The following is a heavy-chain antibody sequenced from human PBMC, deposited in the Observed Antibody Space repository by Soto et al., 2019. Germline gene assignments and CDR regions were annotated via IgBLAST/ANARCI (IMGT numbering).Heavy chain of an antibody. Sequence: GESLKISCAASGFTFSSYWMSWVRQAPGKGLEWVANIKQDGSEKYYVDSVKGRFTISRDNAKNSLYLQMNSLRAEDTAVYYCAREGEERVAGNYYYGMDVWGQGTTVTVSS. CDR3: AREGEERVAGNYYYGMDV. V-gene: IGHV3-7*01. CDR2: IKQDGSEK. J-gene: IGHJ6*02. CDR1: GFTFSSYW. D-gene: IGHD6-19*01.